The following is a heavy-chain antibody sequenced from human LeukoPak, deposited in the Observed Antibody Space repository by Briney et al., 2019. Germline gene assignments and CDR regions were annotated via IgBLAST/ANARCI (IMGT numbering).Heavy chain of an antibody. CDR3: ARGRSAYVGYFDY. CDR1: GFTLSNSA. CDR2: ISYDGSNK. Sequence: PGGSLRLSCAASGFTLSNSAMHWVRQAPGKGLEWVALISYDGSNKYYADSVKGRFTISRDNSNNTLYLQMNSLRAEDTAVYYCARGRSAYVGYFDYWGQGTLVTVSS. V-gene: IGHV3-30-3*01. J-gene: IGHJ4*02. D-gene: IGHD2-21*01.